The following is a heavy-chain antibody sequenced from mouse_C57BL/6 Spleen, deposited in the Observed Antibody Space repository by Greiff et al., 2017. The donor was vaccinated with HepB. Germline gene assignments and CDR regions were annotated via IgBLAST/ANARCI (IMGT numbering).Heavy chain of an antibody. D-gene: IGHD3-3*01. J-gene: IGHJ2*01. CDR1: GFTFSSYG. CDR3: ARGGPFDY. CDR2: ISSGGSYT. V-gene: IGHV5-6*01. Sequence: EVMLVESGGDLVKPGGSLKLSCAASGFTFSSYGMSWARQTPDKRLEWVATISSGGSYTYYPDSVKGRFTISRDNAKNTLYLQMSSLKSEDTAMYYCARGGPFDYWGQGTTLTVSS.